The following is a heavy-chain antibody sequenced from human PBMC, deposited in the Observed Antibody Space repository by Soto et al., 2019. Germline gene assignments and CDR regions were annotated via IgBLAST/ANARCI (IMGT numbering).Heavy chain of an antibody. CDR1: GFSVNDIS. CDR2: VYGDGRL. D-gene: IGHD3-22*01. CDR3: ARTRLYDASGYYYYYYGMDV. V-gene: IGHV3-53*01. J-gene: IGHJ6*02. Sequence: PGGSLRLSCAASGFSVNDISMTWVRQAPGKGLEWVSVVYGDGRLYYADSVKGRFTVSRDNSENTVFLQMSSLRVEDTALYYCARTRLYDASGYYYYYYGMDVWGQGTRVTVSS.